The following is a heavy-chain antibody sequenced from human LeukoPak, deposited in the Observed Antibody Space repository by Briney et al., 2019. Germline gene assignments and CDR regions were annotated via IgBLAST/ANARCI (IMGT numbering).Heavy chain of an antibody. CDR1: GGSISSYY. Sequence: PSETLSLTCTVSGGSISSYYWSWIRQPTGKGLEWIGYIYYSGSTNYNPSLKSRVTISVDTSKNQFSLKLSSVTAADTAVYYCARALRGSSHFYCYYYMDVWGKGTTVTVSS. V-gene: IGHV4-59*01. CDR3: ARALRGSSHFYCYYYMDV. J-gene: IGHJ6*03. CDR2: IYYSGST. D-gene: IGHD6-6*01.